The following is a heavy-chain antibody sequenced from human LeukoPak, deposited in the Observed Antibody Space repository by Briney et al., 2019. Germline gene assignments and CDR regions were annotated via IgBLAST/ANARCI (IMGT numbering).Heavy chain of an antibody. CDR1: GFTFSESH. CDR2: IRNNYAT. Sequence: GGSLRLSCAASGFTFSESHMHWVRQASGKGLEWVGHIRNNYATAYAASVKGRFTISRDDSKNTAYLQMNSLKTADTAVYYCARQTNSCHDYWGQGTLVTVSS. J-gene: IGHJ4*02. CDR3: ARQTNSCHDY. D-gene: IGHD2-2*01. V-gene: IGHV3-73*01.